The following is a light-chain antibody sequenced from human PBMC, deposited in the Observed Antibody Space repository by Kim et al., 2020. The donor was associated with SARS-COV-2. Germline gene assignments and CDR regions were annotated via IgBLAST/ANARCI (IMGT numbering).Light chain of an antibody. CDR1: QSVTSSY. Sequence: EIVLTQSPGTLSLSPGERATLSCRASQSVTSSYLAWYQQRPGQAPRLLIYSASSRAPGIPDRFSGSGSGTDFSLTISTLEPEDFAMYYCQQYGSSRYTFGQGTKLEI. J-gene: IGKJ2*01. CDR2: SAS. CDR3: QQYGSSRYT. V-gene: IGKV3-20*01.